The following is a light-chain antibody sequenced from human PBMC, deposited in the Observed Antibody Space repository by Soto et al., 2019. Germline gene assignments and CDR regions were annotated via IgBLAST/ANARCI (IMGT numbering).Light chain of an antibody. V-gene: IGLV2-14*01. Sequence: QSALTQPASVSGSPGQSITISCTGTSSGVGGYNYVSWYQQHPGKAPKLMIYEVSNRPSGVSNRFSGSKSGTTASLTISGLQAEDEADSYCCSYTSSSTRVFGGGTKLTVL. J-gene: IGLJ3*02. CDR1: SSGVGGYNY. CDR3: CSYTSSSTRV. CDR2: EVS.